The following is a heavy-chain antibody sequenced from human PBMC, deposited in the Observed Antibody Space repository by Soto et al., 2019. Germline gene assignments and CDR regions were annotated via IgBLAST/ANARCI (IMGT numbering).Heavy chain of an antibody. J-gene: IGHJ3*02. CDR3: ARDGHGGLWFGELWAFDI. CDR2: ISSSSSYI. D-gene: IGHD3-10*01. V-gene: IGHV3-21*01. Sequence: GGSLRLSCAASGFTFSSYSMNWVRQAPGKGLEWVSSISSSSSYIYYADSVKGRFTISRDNAKNSLYLQMNSLRAEDTAVYYCARDGHGGLWFGELWAFDIWGQGTMVTVSS. CDR1: GFTFSSYS.